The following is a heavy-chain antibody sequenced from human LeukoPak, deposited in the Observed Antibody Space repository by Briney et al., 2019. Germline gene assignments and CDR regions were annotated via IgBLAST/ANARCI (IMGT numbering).Heavy chain of an antibody. V-gene: IGHV4-34*01. Sequence: SETLSLTCAVYGGSFSGYYWSWIRQPPGKGLEWIGEINHSGSTNYNPFLKSRVTISVDTSKNQFSLKLSSVTAADTAVYYCARGDYGDYVGYYYYGMDVWGQGTTVTVSS. CDR2: INHSGST. D-gene: IGHD4-17*01. CDR1: GGSFSGYY. J-gene: IGHJ6*02. CDR3: ARGDYGDYVGYYYYGMDV.